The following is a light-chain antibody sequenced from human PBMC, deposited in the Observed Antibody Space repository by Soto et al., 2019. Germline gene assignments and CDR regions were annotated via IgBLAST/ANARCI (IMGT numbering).Light chain of an antibody. J-gene: IGKJ1*01. V-gene: IGKV3-20*01. CDR1: QSISSTY. CDR2: GAS. Sequence: EIVLTQSPGTLSLSPGERATLSCRASQSISSTYLTRHQHKPGQAPRLLVYGASSRATGIPDRFSGSGSETDFTLTISRLEPEDFAMYYCQVSGAFGQGTKVEIK. CDR3: QVSGA.